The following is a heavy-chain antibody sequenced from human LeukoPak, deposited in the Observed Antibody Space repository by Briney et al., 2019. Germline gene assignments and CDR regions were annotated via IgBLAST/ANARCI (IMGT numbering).Heavy chain of an antibody. CDR3: ASRHGDPPGGYYYMDV. CDR1: GYSFTSYW. V-gene: IGHV5-51*01. CDR2: IYPGDSDT. J-gene: IGHJ6*03. D-gene: IGHD4-17*01. Sequence: GESLKISCKGSGYSFTSYWIGWVRQMPGKGLEWMGIIYPGDSDTRYSPSFQGQVTISADKSISTAYLQWSSLKASDTAMYYCASRHGDPPGGYYYMDVWGKGTTDTVSS.